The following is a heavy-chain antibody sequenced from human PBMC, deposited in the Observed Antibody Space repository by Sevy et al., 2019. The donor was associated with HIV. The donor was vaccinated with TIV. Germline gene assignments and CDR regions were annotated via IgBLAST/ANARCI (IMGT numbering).Heavy chain of an antibody. D-gene: IGHD2-15*01. CDR1: GDSVSSNSAA. V-gene: IGHV6-1*01. J-gene: IGHJ6*02. Sequence: KQSQTLSLTCAISGDSVSSNSAAWNWIRQSPSRGLEWLGRTYYRSKWYNDYAVSVKSRITINPDTSKNQFSLQLNSVTPEETAVYYCARVRLRYCSGGSCPRRYYYYGMDVWGQGTTVTVSS. CDR2: TYYRSKWYN. CDR3: ARVRLRYCSGGSCPRRYYYYGMDV.